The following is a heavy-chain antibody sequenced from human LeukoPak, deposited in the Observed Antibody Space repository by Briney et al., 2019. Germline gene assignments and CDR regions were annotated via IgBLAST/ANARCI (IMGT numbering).Heavy chain of an antibody. J-gene: IGHJ4*02. CDR2: INHSGST. Sequence: SETLSLTCAVYAGSFIGYYWSLIRQPPRKGLEWIGEINHSGSTNYNPSLKSRVTISVDTSKNQFSLKLSSVTAADTAVYYCARGLRLRNWGQGTLVTVSS. V-gene: IGHV4-34*01. CDR1: AGSFIGYY. D-gene: IGHD5-12*01. CDR3: ARGLRLRN.